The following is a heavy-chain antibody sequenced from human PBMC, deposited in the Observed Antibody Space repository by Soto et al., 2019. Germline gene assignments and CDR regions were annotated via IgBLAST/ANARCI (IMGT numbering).Heavy chain of an antibody. J-gene: IGHJ4*02. CDR3: TGEVASGY. Sequence: GGSLRLSCAVSGFTVSSYGMHWVRQAPGKGLEWVAVISRDGGTKFYVDSVKGRFTISKDNSRNTLFLEMDSLRSDDMAVYYCTGEVASGYWGQGTLVTVS. D-gene: IGHD2-8*02. CDR2: ISRDGGTK. CDR1: GFTVSSYG. V-gene: IGHV3-30*03.